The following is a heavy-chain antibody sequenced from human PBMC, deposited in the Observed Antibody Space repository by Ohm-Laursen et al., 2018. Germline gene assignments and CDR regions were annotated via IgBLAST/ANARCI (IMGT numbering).Heavy chain of an antibody. CDR1: GGTFSRYV. CDR2: IIPIFGTA. J-gene: IGHJ2*01. V-gene: IGHV1-69*01. CDR3: ARGPVSDYGDYWYFDL. D-gene: IGHD4-17*01. Sequence: SSVKVSCKASGGTFSRYVISWVRQAPGQGLEWMGGIIPIFGTANYAQKFQDRVTITADESTGTAYMELSSLRSEDTAVYNCARGPVSDYGDYWYFDLWGRGTLVTVSS.